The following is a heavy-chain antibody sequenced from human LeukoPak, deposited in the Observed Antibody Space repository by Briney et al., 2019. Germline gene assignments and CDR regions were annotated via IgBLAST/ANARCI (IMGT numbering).Heavy chain of an antibody. J-gene: IGHJ4*02. D-gene: IGHD1-20*01. CDR1: GYTFTGYY. Sequence: ASVKVSCKASGYTFTGYYMHWVRQAPGQGLEWMGWVNPNSGGTNYAQKFQGRVTMTRDTSISTAYMELSRLRSDDTAVYYCARAPYNWSPYYFDYWGQGTLVTVSS. CDR2: VNPNSGGT. CDR3: ARAPYNWSPYYFDY. V-gene: IGHV1-2*02.